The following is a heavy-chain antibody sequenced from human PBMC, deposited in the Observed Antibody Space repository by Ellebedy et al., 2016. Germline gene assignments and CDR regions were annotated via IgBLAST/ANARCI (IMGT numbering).Heavy chain of an antibody. D-gene: IGHD4-23*01. CDR2: ISWNSGSI. V-gene: IGHV3-9*01. J-gene: IGHJ4*02. CDR1: GFTFDDYA. Sequence: SLKISXAASGFTFDDYAMHWVRQAPGKGLEWVSGISWNSGSIGYADSVKGRFTISRDNSKNTLYLQMNSLRAEDTAVYYCAKDAPTLVVTPSAPDYWGQGTLVTVSS. CDR3: AKDAPTLVVTPSAPDY.